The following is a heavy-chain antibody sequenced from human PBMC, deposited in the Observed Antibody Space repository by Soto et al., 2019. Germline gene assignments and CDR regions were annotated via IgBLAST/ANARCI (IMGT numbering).Heavy chain of an antibody. Sequence: TSETLSLTCTVSGGSISSSSYYWGWIRQSPDKGLEWIGYIYNSGRYNYNPSLESRLTISIDTSKNQFSLRLASVTAADTAVYYCARTLPNRQLFDSWSQGTLVTVSS. CDR1: GGSISSSSYY. CDR3: ARTLPNRQLFDS. V-gene: IGHV4-61*05. J-gene: IGHJ4*02. D-gene: IGHD1-1*01. CDR2: IYNSGRY.